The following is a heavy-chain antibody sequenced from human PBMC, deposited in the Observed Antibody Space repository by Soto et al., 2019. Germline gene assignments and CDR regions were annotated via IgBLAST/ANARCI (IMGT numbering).Heavy chain of an antibody. CDR2: ISYDGSKK. CDR3: AKDRSYLWVGGTGRSVYHYYGMDV. CDR1: GFTFSNYG. V-gene: IGHV3-30*18. J-gene: IGHJ6*02. Sequence: HPGGSLRLSCAASGFTFSNYGMHWVRQAPGKGLEWVAVISYDGSKKYYADSVKGRFTISRDNSKNTLYLQVNSLRAEDTAEYYCAKDRSYLWVGGTGRSVYHYYGMDVWGQGTTVTVSS. D-gene: IGHD2-8*02.